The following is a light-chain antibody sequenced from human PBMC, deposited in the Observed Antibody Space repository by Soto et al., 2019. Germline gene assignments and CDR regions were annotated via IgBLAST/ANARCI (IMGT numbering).Light chain of an antibody. V-gene: IGKV3-20*01. CDR3: QNYGSAVT. CDR1: QSVSNNY. Sequence: EIVLTQSPGTLSLSPGERATLSCRASQSVSNNYLAWYQQKPGQAPRLLIYGASNSATGIPDRFSGSVSGIDFICTLRRRELEGFVLYYCQNYGSAVTFGLGTKVEFK. J-gene: IGKJ1*01. CDR2: GAS.